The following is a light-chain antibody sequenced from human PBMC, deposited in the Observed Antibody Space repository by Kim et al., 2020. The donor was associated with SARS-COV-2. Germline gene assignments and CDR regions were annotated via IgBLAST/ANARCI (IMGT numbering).Light chain of an antibody. J-gene: IGKJ1*01. V-gene: IGKV1-NL1*01. Sequence: DIQMTQSPSSLSPSVGDTVTITCRASQGLSNALAWYQHKPGKAPKLLVYGATTLQSGVPSRFSGSGSGTEYTLTISSLQPEDLGTFYCQQSYGIPWTFGQGTKVDIK. CDR2: GAT. CDR3: QQSYGIPWT. CDR1: QGLSNA.